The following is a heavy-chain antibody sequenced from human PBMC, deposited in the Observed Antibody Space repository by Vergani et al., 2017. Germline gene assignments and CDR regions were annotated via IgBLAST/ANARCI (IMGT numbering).Heavy chain of an antibody. V-gene: IGHV1-58*01. CDR2: IVVGSGNT. D-gene: IGHD4-17*01. CDR3: ARVSFLTRGYGDYGDFDK. CDR1: GFTFTNSA. J-gene: IGHJ4*02. Sequence: QMQLVQSGPEVKKPGTSVKVSCKASGFTFTNSAVQWVRQARGQRLEWIGWIVVGSGNTNYAQQFQERVTISRDMSTGTVYMELSSLRAEDTAVYYCARVSFLTRGYGDYGDFDKWGQGTLVTVSS.